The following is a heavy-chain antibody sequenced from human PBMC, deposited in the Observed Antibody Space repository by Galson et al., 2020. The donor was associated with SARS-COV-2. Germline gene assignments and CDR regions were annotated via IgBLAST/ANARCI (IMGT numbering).Heavy chain of an antibody. Sequence: GGSLRLSCAASGLTLSDYWMHWVRQAPGQGLVWVSRVNDDGSSTKYADSAKGRFTISRDNAKNMLYLQMNSLTTEDTAVYYCARALSGFDPWGQGTLVTVSS. CDR1: GLTLSDYW. J-gene: IGHJ5*02. V-gene: IGHV3-74*01. CDR2: VNDDGSST. CDR3: ARALSGFDP. D-gene: IGHD3-16*01.